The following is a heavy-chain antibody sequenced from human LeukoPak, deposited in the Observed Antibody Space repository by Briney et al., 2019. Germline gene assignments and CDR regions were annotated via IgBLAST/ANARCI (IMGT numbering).Heavy chain of an antibody. CDR3: ARGERYCTNGICYERAYKWFDP. D-gene: IGHD2-8*01. Sequence: GGSLRLSCAASGFTFNNYGMSGVRQAPGEGLEWVSSISGSSDTYYADSVKGRFTISRDNSKNTLYLQMNSLRAEDTAVYYCARGERYCTNGICYERAYKWFDPWGQGTLVTVSS. J-gene: IGHJ5*02. V-gene: IGHV3-23*01. CDR1: GFTFNNYG. CDR2: ISGSSDT.